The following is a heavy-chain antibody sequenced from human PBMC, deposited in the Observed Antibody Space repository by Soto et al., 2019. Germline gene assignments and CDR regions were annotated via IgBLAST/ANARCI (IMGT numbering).Heavy chain of an antibody. CDR2: IYYSGST. Sequence: SETLSLTCTVSGGSISSYYWSWIRQPPGKGLEWIGYIYYSGSTNYNPSLKSRVTISVDTSKNQFSLKLSSVTAADTAVYYCARVSLSGFGGSPLYYMDVWGKGTTVTLS. J-gene: IGHJ6*03. CDR3: ARVSLSGFGGSPLYYMDV. D-gene: IGHD3-10*01. V-gene: IGHV4-59*01. CDR1: GGSISSYY.